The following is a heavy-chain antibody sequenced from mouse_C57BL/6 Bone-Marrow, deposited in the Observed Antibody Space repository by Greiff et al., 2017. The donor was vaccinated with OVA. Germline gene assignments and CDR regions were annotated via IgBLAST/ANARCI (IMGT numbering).Heavy chain of an antibody. CDR3: ARHRDYGGSWYFDV. V-gene: IGHV2-6-1*01. CDR2: IWSDGST. CDR1: GFSLTSYG. Sequence: VQLQQSGPGLVAPSQSLSITCTVSGFSLTSYGVHWVRQPPGKGLEWLVVIWSDGSTTYNSALKSRLSISKDNSKSQVFLKMNSLQTDDTAMYYCARHRDYGGSWYFDVWGTGTTVTVSS. D-gene: IGHD1-1*01. J-gene: IGHJ1*03.